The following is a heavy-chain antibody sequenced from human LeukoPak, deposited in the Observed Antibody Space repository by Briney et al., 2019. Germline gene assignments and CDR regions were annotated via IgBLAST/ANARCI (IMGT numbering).Heavy chain of an antibody. CDR3: GGESGYGHLFDY. D-gene: IGHD3-3*01. CDR1: GGSISSHY. V-gene: IGHV4-4*07. Sequence: SETLSLTCTLPGGSISSHYWSWLRQPAGKGLEWIRRIYTSGSTNYNPSLKSRVTTTVNTYKNQFSQKLSSGTAADTAVYYCGGESGYGHLFDYWGQGTLVTVSS. J-gene: IGHJ4*02. CDR2: IYTSGST.